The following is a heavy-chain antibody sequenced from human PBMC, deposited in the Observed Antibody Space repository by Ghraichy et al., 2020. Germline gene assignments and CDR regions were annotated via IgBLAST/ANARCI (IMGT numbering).Heavy chain of an antibody. CDR1: GYTFTFNG. CDR3: ARDLRSPPIFAALTLPCFDP. Sequence: ASVKVSCKTSGYTFTFNGINWVRQAPGQGLEWMGWISPYNEDTNYAQKFQGRLTLTTDSSTTTGYMELASLRSDDTAVYFCARDLRSPPIFAALTLPCFDPWGQGTLLTV. J-gene: IGHJ5*02. CDR2: ISPYNEDT. V-gene: IGHV1-18*04. D-gene: IGHD3-9*01.